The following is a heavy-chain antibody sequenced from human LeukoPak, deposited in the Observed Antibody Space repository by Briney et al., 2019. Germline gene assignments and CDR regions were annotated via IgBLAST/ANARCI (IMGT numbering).Heavy chain of an antibody. CDR3: ARVVGITRIDY. J-gene: IGHJ4*02. CDR2: IYYTGST. CDR1: GGSMSTYY. V-gene: IGHV4-59*01. D-gene: IGHD3-10*01. Sequence: SETLSLTCTVSGGSMSTYYWTWIRRTPEKGLERIGYIYYTGSTRNTNYNPSLKSRVTISLDTSKKQFSLKLTSVTAAGTAVYYCARVVGITRIDYWGQGTLVTVSS.